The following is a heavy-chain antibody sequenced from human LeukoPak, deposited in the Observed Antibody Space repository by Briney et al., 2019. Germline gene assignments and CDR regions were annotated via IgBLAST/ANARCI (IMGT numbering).Heavy chain of an antibody. CDR2: VSYSGTP. CDR1: GDSINNYY. J-gene: IGHJ6*02. CDR3: ARQKWDRLTYHYYGMDV. Sequence: SETLSLTCTGSGDSINNYYWSWSRQPAGEGLELMGYVSYSGTPDSNPSLKGRATISLDTSRNQFSLQLSSVTAADTAVYYCARQKWDRLTYHYYGMDVWGQGTTVTVSS. V-gene: IGHV4-59*08. D-gene: IGHD1-26*01.